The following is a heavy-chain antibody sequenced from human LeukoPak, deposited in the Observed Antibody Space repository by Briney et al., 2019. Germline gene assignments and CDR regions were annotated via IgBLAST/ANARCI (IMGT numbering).Heavy chain of an antibody. D-gene: IGHD6-19*01. CDR1: GGTFSSYA. V-gene: IGHV1-69*04. CDR3: ARESSGWFGY. CDR2: IIPILGIA. Sequence: ASVKVSCKASGGTFSSYAISWVRQAPGQGLEWMGRIIPILGIANYAQKFQGRVTITADKSTSTAYMELSSLGSEDTAVYYCARESSGWFGYWGQGTLVTVSS. J-gene: IGHJ4*02.